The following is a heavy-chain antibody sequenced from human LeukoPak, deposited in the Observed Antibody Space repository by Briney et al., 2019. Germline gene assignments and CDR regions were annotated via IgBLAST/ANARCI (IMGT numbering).Heavy chain of an antibody. CDR1: GGSISSYY. CDR2: IYYSGST. D-gene: IGHD6-13*01. J-gene: IGHJ2*01. CDR3: ARVYYSSSYDYWYFDL. Sequence: SETLSLTCTVSGGSISSYYWSWIRQPPGKGLEWIGYIYYSGSTNYNPSLKSRLTIPVDTSKNQFSLKLSSVTAADTAVYYCARVYYSSSYDYWYFDLWGRGTLVTVSS. V-gene: IGHV4-59*01.